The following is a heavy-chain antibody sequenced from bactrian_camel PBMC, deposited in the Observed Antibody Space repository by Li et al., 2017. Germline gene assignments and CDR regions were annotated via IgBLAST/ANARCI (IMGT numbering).Heavy chain of an antibody. CDR1: GSTYSTTY. Sequence: VQLVESGGGSVQAGGSLRLSCAASGSTYSTTYIGWFRQGPGKEREGVAVIVSGGSRTYYADSVKGRFTISQDNAKKTVYLQMDLLKPEDTAMYYCAADPSACVGGSFYAFAYWGQGTQVTVS. V-gene: IGHV3S40*01. CDR3: AADPSACVGGSFYAFAY. D-gene: IGHD2*01. J-gene: IGHJ4*01. CDR2: IVSGGSRT.